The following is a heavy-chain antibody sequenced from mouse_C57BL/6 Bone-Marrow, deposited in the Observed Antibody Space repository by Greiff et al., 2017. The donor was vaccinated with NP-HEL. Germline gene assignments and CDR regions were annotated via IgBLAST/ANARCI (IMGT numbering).Heavy chain of an antibody. Sequence: VQLQQSGAELVMPGASVKLSCKASGYTFTSYWMHWVKQRPGQGLEWIGEIDPSDSYTNYNQKFKGKSTLTVDKSSSTAYMQLSSLTSEDSAVYYCARESVTTVDYWGQGTTLTVSS. CDR1: GYTFTSYW. CDR3: ARESVTTVDY. D-gene: IGHD1-1*01. CDR2: IDPSDSYT. V-gene: IGHV1-69*01. J-gene: IGHJ2*01.